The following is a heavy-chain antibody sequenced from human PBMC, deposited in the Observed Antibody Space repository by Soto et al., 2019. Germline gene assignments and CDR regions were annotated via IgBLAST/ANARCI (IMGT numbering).Heavy chain of an antibody. CDR2: IYPGDSDT. CDR1: GYRFTNYW. Sequence: GESLKISCKGSGYRFTNYWIGWVRQMPGKGLEWMGIIYPGDSDTRYSPSFHGHVTISADKSITTVYLQWSSLEASDTAVYYCAKDSYCSSTSCYYDYMDVWGKGTTVTVSS. CDR3: AKDSYCSSTSCYYDYMDV. J-gene: IGHJ6*03. V-gene: IGHV5-51*01. D-gene: IGHD2-2*01.